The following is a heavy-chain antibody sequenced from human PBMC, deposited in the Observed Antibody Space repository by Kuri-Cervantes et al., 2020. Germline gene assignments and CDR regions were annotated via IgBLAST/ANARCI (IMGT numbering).Heavy chain of an antibody. V-gene: IGHV1-18*01. Sequence: ASVKVSCKVSGYTLTELSMHWVRQAPGQGLEWMGWISAYNGNTNYAQKLQGRVTMTTDTSTSTAYMELRSLRSDDTAVYYCARESSGYDPTFDYWGQGTLVTVSS. J-gene: IGHJ4*02. CDR3: ARESSGYDPTFDY. D-gene: IGHD5-12*01. CDR2: ISAYNGNT. CDR1: GYTLTELS.